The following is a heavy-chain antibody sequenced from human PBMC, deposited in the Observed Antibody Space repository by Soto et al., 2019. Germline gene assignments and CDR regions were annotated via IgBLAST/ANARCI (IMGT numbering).Heavy chain of an antibody. CDR2: ISGSGGST. J-gene: IGHJ5*02. CDR1: GFTFSSYA. D-gene: IGHD3-10*01. V-gene: IGHV3-23*01. Sequence: SLRLSCAASGFTFSSYAMSWVRQAPGKGLEWVSAISGSGGSTYYADSVKGRFTISRDNSKNTLYLQMNSLRAEDTAVYYCAKEGLLWFGEKNNWFDPWGQGTLVTVSS. CDR3: AKEGLLWFGEKNNWFDP.